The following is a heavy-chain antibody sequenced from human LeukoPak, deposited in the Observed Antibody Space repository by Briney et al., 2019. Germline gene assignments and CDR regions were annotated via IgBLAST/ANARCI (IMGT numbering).Heavy chain of an antibody. V-gene: IGHV1-2*02. CDR2: INPNSGDT. J-gene: IGHJ3*02. Sequence: ASVTVSCTASGYTFTGYYIQWVRQAPGQGLERMGWINPNSGDTKYAQKFQDRVTMTRDTSISTAYMELSRLGSDDTAVYYCARGSSVSGTVKSAFEIWGQGTMVTVSS. D-gene: IGHD1-20*01. CDR3: ARGSSVSGTVKSAFEI. CDR1: GYTFTGYY.